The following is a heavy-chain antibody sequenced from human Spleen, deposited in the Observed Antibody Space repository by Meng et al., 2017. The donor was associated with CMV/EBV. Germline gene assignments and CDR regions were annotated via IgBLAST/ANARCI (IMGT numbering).Heavy chain of an antibody. Sequence: CGFYVGFLSVYYWSCIRPTPGKGLEWIGEIRHSGDITNYNPSLKSRVTISIDTSKKQFSLKLSAMTAADTAVYYCARQYSSSYYSDYWGQGTLVTVSS. J-gene: IGHJ4*02. CDR1: VGFLSVYY. V-gene: IGHV4-34*01. CDR3: ARQYSSSYYSDY. D-gene: IGHD6-6*01. CDR2: IRHSGDIT.